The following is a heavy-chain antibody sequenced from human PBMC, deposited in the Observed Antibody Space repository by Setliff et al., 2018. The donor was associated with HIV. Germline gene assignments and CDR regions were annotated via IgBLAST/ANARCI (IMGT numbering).Heavy chain of an antibody. D-gene: IGHD2-8*01. CDR2: ISRNNGNT. CDR1: GYSFSDYG. J-gene: IGHJ6*03. Sequence: ASVKVSCKTSGYSFSDYGVSWVRQAPGQWLEWMGWISRNNGNTNYAQKFQDRVTMTTDTSTSTAYLDLRSLRSDDTAVYYCAREGHDHTNRLYYYYYIDVWGKGTPVTVSS. V-gene: IGHV1-18*01. CDR3: AREGHDHTNRLYYYYYIDV.